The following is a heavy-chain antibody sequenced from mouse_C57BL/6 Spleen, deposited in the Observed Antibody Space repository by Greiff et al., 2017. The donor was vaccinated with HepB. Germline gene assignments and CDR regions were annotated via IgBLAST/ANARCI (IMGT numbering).Heavy chain of an antibody. CDR3: ARKRLTGTWFAY. V-gene: IGHV1-50*01. CDR1: GYTFTSYW. Sequence: QVQLQQPGAELVKPGASVKLSCKASGYTFTSYWMQWVKQRPGQGLEWIGEIDPSDSYTNYNQKFKGKATLTVDTSSSTAYMQLSSLTSEDSAVYYCARKRLTGTWFAYWGQGTLVTVSA. D-gene: IGHD4-1*01. J-gene: IGHJ3*01. CDR2: IDPSDSYT.